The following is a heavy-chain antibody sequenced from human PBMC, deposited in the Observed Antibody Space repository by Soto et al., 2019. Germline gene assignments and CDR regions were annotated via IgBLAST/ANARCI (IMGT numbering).Heavy chain of an antibody. V-gene: IGHV4-30-4*01. CDR3: ARVHCTARTLRSYFDY. CDR1: GGSISSGDYY. J-gene: IGHJ4*02. Sequence: SETLSLTCTVSGGSISSGDYYWSWIRQPPGKGLEWIGYIYYSGSTYYNPSLKSRVTISVDTSKNQFSLKLSSVTAADTAVYYCARVHCTARTLRSYFDYWGQGTLVTVFS. CDR2: IYYSGST. D-gene: IGHD2-21*02.